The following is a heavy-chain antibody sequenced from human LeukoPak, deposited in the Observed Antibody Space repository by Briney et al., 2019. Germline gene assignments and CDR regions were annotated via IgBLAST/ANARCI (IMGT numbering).Heavy chain of an antibody. CDR1: GGSFSGYY. CDR2: INHSGST. Sequence: SETLSLTCAVYGGSFSGYYWSWIRQPPGKGLEWIGEINHSGSTNYNPSLKSRATISVDTSKNRFSLKLSSVTAADTAVYYCARESGSYSTGIDYWGQGTLVTVSS. CDR3: ARESGSYSTGIDY. J-gene: IGHJ4*02. D-gene: IGHD1-26*01. V-gene: IGHV4-34*01.